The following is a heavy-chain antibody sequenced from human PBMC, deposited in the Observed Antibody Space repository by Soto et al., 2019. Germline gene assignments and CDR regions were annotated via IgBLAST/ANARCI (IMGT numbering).Heavy chain of an antibody. V-gene: IGHV3-23*01. J-gene: IGHJ4*02. CDR2: ISGSGGST. CDR3: AKDTYYYDRSGYYTYDH. Sequence: GGSPRLSCAASGFTFSSYAMSWVRQAPGKGLEWVSAISGSGGSTYYADSVKGRFTISRDNSRNTLDLQMNSLRAEDTAVYYCAKDTYYYDRSGYYTYDHWGQGTQVTVSS. D-gene: IGHD3-22*01. CDR1: GFTFSSYA.